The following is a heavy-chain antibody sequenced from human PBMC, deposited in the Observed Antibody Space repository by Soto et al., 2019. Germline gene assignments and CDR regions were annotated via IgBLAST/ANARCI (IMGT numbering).Heavy chain of an antibody. V-gene: IGHV3-30*18. D-gene: IGHD2-15*01. Sequence: GGSLRLSCAASGFTFSSYGMHWVRQAPGKGLEWVAVISYDGSNKYYADSVKGRFTISRDNSKNTLYLQMNSLRAEDTAVYYCAKLEGEDIVVAVAADDAFDIWGQGTMVTVSS. CDR2: ISYDGSNK. J-gene: IGHJ3*02. CDR1: GFTFSSYG. CDR3: AKLEGEDIVVAVAADDAFDI.